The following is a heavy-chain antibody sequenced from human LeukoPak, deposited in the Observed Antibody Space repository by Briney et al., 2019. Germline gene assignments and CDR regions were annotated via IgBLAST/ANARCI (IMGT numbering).Heavy chain of an antibody. V-gene: IGHV4-39*01. Sequence: PSETLSLTCTVSGASISGSGYYWGWIRQPPGKGLEWIGNTYDSGSTYYNASLQSRVTISIDTSKNQFSLRLSSVTAADTAMYYCAKSGGYGLIDYWGQGTLVTVSS. CDR1: GASISGSGYY. CDR3: AKSGGYGLIDY. D-gene: IGHD1-26*01. J-gene: IGHJ4*02. CDR2: TYDSGST.